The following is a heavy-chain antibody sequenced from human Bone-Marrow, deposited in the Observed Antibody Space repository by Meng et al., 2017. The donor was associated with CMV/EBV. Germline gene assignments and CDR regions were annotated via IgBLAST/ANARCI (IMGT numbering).Heavy chain of an antibody. D-gene: IGHD2-2*01. CDR3: ARCSDIVVVPAATPFYYGMDV. Sequence: ASVKVSCKASGYAFNTYGISWVRQAPGQGLEWMGWISGYNGDTNYAQKLQGRVTMTTDTSTSTAYMELSSLRSEDTAVYYCARCSDIVVVPAATPFYYGMDVWGQGTTVTVSS. CDR1: GYAFNTYG. J-gene: IGHJ6*02. V-gene: IGHV1-18*01. CDR2: ISGYNGDT.